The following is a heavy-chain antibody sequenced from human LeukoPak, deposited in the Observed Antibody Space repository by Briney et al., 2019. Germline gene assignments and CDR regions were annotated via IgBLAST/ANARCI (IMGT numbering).Heavy chain of an antibody. J-gene: IGHJ3*02. CDR1: GYTFTSYA. Sequence: ASVKVSCKASGYTFTSYAMNWVRQAPGQGLEWMGWINTNTGNPTYAQGFTGRFVFSLDTSVSTAYLQISSLKAEDTAVYYCARALTDYSQLPSDAFDIWGXXTMVTVSS. V-gene: IGHV7-4-1*02. CDR3: ARALTDYSQLPSDAFDI. CDR2: INTNTGNP. D-gene: IGHD1-1*01.